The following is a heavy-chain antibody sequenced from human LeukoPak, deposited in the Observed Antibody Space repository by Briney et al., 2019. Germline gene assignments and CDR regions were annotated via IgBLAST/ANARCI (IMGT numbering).Heavy chain of an antibody. CDR3: ARQPMPRAFDI. Sequence: SETLSLTCTVSGGSISSYYWSWIRQPPGKGLEWIGYIYYSGSTNYNPSLKSRVTISVDTSKNQFSLKLSSVTAADTAVYYCARQPMPRAFDIWGQGTLVTVSS. J-gene: IGHJ3*02. CDR1: GGSISSYY. CDR2: IYYSGST. D-gene: IGHD2-2*01. V-gene: IGHV4-59*01.